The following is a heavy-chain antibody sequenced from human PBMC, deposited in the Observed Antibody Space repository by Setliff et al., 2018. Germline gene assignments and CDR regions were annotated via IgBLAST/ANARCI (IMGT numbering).Heavy chain of an antibody. J-gene: IGHJ3*02. Sequence: GGSLRLSCAASGFTFSSYSMNWVRQAPGKGLEWVSYISSSSSTIYYADSVKGRFTISRDNANRFLYLHMNSLRADDTALYYCTRFGRDDIGIWGQGTMVTVS. CDR3: TRFGRDDIGI. D-gene: IGHD5-12*01. CDR2: ISSSSSTI. CDR1: GFTFSSYS. V-gene: IGHV3-48*04.